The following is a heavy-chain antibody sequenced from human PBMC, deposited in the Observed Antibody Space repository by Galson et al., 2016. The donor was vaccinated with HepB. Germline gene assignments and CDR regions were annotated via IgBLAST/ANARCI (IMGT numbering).Heavy chain of an antibody. CDR3: ARASNYYDSSGYSSIRGPDDY. Sequence: VSCKASGYTFISYYMHWVRQAPGQGLEWMGIINPRGGSTSYAQKFQGRVTMTRDTSTSTVYMELSSLRSEDTAVYYCARASNYYDSSGYSSIRGPDDYWGQGTLVTVSS. D-gene: IGHD3-22*01. J-gene: IGHJ4*02. CDR1: GYTFISYY. CDR2: INPRGGST. V-gene: IGHV1-46*01.